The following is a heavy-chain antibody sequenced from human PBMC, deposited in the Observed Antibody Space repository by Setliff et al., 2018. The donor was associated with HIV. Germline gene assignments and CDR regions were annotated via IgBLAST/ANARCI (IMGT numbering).Heavy chain of an antibody. CDR3: AREIYGGNSRPFDY. CDR2: AHYSGAI. J-gene: IGHJ4*02. D-gene: IGHD4-17*01. V-gene: IGHV4-39*02. CDR1: GGSISSYY. Sequence: SETLSLTCTVSGGSISSYYWGWIRHSPGKGLEWIASAHYSGAIFYNPSLKSRVTMSVDTSGSRFSLKLTSVTAADTAVYYCAREIYGGNSRPFDYWGQGTLVTVSS.